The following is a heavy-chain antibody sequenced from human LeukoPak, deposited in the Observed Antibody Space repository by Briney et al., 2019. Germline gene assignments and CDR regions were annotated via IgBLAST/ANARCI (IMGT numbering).Heavy chain of an antibody. J-gene: IGHJ4*02. D-gene: IGHD3-16*01. CDR2: IIGSGDTT. CDR3: AKVTGGDMITYGGLDY. CDR1: GFTFSGYA. V-gene: IGHV3-23*01. Sequence: GGSLRLSCAASGFTFSGYAMSWVCQAPGKGLEWVSAIIGSGDTTYYAASVKGRLTISRDNSKNTLYLQMNSLRAEDTAVYYCAKVTGGDMITYGGLDYWGQGTLVTVS.